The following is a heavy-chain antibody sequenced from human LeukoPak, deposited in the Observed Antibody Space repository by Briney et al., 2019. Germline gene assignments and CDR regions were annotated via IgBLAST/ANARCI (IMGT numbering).Heavy chain of an antibody. D-gene: IGHD3-16*01. V-gene: IGHV3-9*01. CDR1: GFTFDDYA. CDR2: ISWNSGSI. J-gene: IGHJ3*02. Sequence: PGGSLRLSCAASGFTFDDYAMHWVRQAPGKGLEWVSGISWNSGSIGYADSVKGRFTISRDNAKNSLYLQMNSLRAEDTALYYCAKDYGGSRPCDIWGQGTMVTVSS. CDR3: AKDYGGSRPCDI.